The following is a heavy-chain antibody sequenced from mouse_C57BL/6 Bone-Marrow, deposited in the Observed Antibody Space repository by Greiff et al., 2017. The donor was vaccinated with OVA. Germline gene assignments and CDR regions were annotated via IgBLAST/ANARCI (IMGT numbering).Heavy chain of an antibody. J-gene: IGHJ3*01. CDR2: INPNNGGT. CDR3: ARRERELLFAY. V-gene: IGHV1-26*01. Sequence: EVQLQQSGPELVKPGASVKISCKASGYTFTDYYMNWVKQSHGKSLEWIGDINPNNGGTSYNQKFKGKATLTVDKSSSTAYMELRSLTSEDSAVYYCARRERELLFAYWGQGTLVTVSA. CDR1: GYTFTDYY.